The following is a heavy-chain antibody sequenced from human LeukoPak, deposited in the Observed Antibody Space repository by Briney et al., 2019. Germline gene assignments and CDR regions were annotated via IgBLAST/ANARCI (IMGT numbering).Heavy chain of an antibody. CDR3: ARARETVPIDY. CDR1: GGYFSGYF. J-gene: IGHJ4*02. Sequence: SETLSLTCAVYGGYFSGYFWTWIRQPPGKGLEWIGEINHSGSTNYNPSLKSRVTISVDTSKNQFSLKMRSVTAADTAVYYCARARETVPIDYWGQGTLVTVSS. CDR2: INHSGST. D-gene: IGHD4-11*01. V-gene: IGHV4-34*01.